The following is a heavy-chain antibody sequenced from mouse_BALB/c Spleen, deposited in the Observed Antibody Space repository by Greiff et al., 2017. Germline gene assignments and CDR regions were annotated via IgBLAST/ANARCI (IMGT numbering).Heavy chain of an antibody. CDR3: ARVLLRLQAFAY. CDR2: ICDCGSYT. D-gene: IGHD1-2*01. V-gene: IGHV5-4*02. Sequence: EVKLMESGGGLVKPGGSLKLSCAASGFTFSDYYMYWVRQTPEKRLEWVATICDCGSYTYYPDSVKGRFNISRDNAKNNLYLQMSSLKSEDTAMYYCARVLLRLQAFAYWGQGTLVTVSA. CDR1: GFTFSDYY. J-gene: IGHJ3*01.